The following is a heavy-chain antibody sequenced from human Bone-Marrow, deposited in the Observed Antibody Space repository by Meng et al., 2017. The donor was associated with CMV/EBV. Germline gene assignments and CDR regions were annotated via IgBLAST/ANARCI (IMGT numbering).Heavy chain of an antibody. V-gene: IGHV3-20*04. CDR3: ARDGEYSGYEIFDY. J-gene: IGHJ4*02. CDR1: GFTFDDYG. D-gene: IGHD5-12*01. Sequence: GESLQISCAASGFTFDDYGMSWVRQAPGKGLEWVSSINWDGDNTGYVDSVKGRFTISRDNAKKSLYLQMNSLRAEDTALYYCARDGEYSGYEIFDYWGQGTLVTVSS. CDR2: INWDGDNT.